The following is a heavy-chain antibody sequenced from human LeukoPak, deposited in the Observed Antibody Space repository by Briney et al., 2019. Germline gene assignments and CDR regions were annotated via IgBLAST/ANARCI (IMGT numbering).Heavy chain of an antibody. CDR1: GGSISSSSYY. J-gene: IGHJ3*01. CDR2: IYYSGST. Sequence: SETLSLTCTVSGGSISSSSYYWGWIRQPPGKGLEWIGSIYYSGSTYYNPSLKSRVTISVDTSKNQFSLKLTSVTAADMAVYFCARQFLVGSTFHAFDLWGQGTRVTVSS. CDR3: ARQFLVGSTFHAFDL. V-gene: IGHV4-39*07. D-gene: IGHD1-26*01.